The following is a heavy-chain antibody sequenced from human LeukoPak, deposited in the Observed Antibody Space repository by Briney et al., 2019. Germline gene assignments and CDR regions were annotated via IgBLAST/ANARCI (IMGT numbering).Heavy chain of an antibody. Sequence: SETLSLTCTVSGDSISSGSYYWGWIRQTPGKGLEHIGSIHSGGSTYYNPSLKSRVTMSVDTSKNQFSLKLSSVTAADTAVYYCARGRRYCSGGSCNYYYYYMDVWGKGTTVTISS. CDR1: GDSISSGSYY. CDR3: ARGRRYCSGGSCNYYYYYMDV. J-gene: IGHJ6*03. V-gene: IGHV4-39*07. CDR2: IHSGGST. D-gene: IGHD2-15*01.